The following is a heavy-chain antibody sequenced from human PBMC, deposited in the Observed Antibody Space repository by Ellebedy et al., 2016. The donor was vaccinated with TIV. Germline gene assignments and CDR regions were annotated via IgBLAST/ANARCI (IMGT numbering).Heavy chain of an antibody. CDR2: ISSGGGST. D-gene: IGHD1-26*01. Sequence: GGSLRLSCAASGFTFSNYAMSWVRQAPGKGLEWVSAISSGGGSTHYADSVKGRFTISRDNSKNTLYLQINSLRAEDTAVYYRAKGVGATWYRGFDYWGQGTLVTVSS. CDR3: AKGVGATWYRGFDY. J-gene: IGHJ4*02. V-gene: IGHV3-23*01. CDR1: GFTFSNYA.